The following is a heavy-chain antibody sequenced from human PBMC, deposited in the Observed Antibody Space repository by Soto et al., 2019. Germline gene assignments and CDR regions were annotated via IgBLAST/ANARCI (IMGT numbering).Heavy chain of an antibody. J-gene: IGHJ6*02. CDR1: GGTFSSYA. D-gene: IGHD2-2*01. CDR2: IIPIFGTA. V-gene: IGHV1-69*01. CDR3: ARGRDIVVVPAARYYYYYGMDV. Sequence: QVQLVQSGAEVKKPGSSVKVSCKASGGTFSSYAISWVRQAPGQGLEWMGGIIPIFGTANYAQKFQGRVTITADESTSTAYMGLSSLRSEDTAVYYCARGRDIVVVPAARYYYYYGMDVWGQGTTVTVSS.